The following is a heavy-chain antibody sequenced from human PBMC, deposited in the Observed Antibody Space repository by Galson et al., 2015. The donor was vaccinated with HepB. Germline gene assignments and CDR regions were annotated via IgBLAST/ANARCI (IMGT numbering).Heavy chain of an antibody. CDR2: INPSGGRT. V-gene: IGHV1-46*01. D-gene: IGHD2-2*01. J-gene: IGHJ3*02. CDR3: ATIRVGYCITTSCKADDFDI. CDR1: GYTFSTYY. Sequence: SVKVSCKASGYTFSTYYIHWVRQAPGQGLEWMGIINPSGGRTTYAQKFQDRVTMTRDTSTSTVYMELSSLRSEDTAVYYCATIRVGYCITTSCKADDFDIWGQGTMVTVS.